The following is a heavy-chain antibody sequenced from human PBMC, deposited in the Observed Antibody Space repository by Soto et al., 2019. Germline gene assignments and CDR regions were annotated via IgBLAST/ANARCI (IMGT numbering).Heavy chain of an antibody. V-gene: IGHV1-46*01. D-gene: IGHD3-10*01. Sequence: QVQLVQSGAEVKKPGASVKVSCKASGYTFTSYYMHWVRQAPGQGLEWMGIINPSGGSTSYAQKLQGRVTMARDTSPSTVYMELSSLRSEDTAVYYCASHISTYYYGSGSFIDPNYYYYGMDVWGQGTTVTVSS. CDR3: ASHISTYYYGSGSFIDPNYYYYGMDV. CDR1: GYTFTSYY. CDR2: INPSGGST. J-gene: IGHJ6*02.